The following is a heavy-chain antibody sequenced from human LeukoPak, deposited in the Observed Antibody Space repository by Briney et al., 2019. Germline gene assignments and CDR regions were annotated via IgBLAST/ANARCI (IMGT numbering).Heavy chain of an antibody. D-gene: IGHD3-22*01. CDR3: ARWGDLYDSSGYYYGDAFDI. CDR2: IYYSGST. J-gene: IGHJ3*02. Sequence: SETLSLTCTVSGGSISSHYWSWIRQPPGKGLEWIGYIYYSGSTNYNPSLKSRVTISVDTSKNQFSLKLSSVTAAYTAVYYCARWGDLYDSSGYYYGDAFDIWGQGTMVTVSS. CDR1: GGSISSHY. V-gene: IGHV4-59*11.